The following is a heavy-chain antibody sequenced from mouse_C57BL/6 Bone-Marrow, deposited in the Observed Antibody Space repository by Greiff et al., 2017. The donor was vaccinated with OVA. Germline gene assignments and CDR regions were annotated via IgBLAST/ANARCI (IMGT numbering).Heavy chain of an antibody. CDR3: ARNPLYYYGSSYYAMDY. CDR1: GFSLTSYG. V-gene: IGHV2-2*01. CDR2: IWSGGST. D-gene: IGHD1-1*01. Sequence: VQLQESGPGLVQPSQSLSITCTVSGFSLTSYGVHWVRQSPGKGLEWLGVIWSGGSTDYNAAFISRLGISKDNTNSQVFFKMNSLQADDTAIYYCARNPLYYYGSSYYAMDYWGQGTSVTVSS. J-gene: IGHJ4*01.